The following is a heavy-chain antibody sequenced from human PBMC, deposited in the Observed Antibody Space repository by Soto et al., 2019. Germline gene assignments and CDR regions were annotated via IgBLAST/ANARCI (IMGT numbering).Heavy chain of an antibody. CDR3: ARDRDTYGLNFFDY. CDR2: INTDGSTT. D-gene: IGHD5-18*01. Sequence: EVQLVESGGGLVQPGGSLRLSCSASGFTFSTYWMHWVRQAPGKGLVWVSRINTDGSTTTYADSVKGRFTISRDNAKNTLDLQMNSLRAEDTAVYYCARDRDTYGLNFFDYWGQGTLVTVSS. J-gene: IGHJ4*02. CDR1: GFTFSTYW. V-gene: IGHV3-74*01.